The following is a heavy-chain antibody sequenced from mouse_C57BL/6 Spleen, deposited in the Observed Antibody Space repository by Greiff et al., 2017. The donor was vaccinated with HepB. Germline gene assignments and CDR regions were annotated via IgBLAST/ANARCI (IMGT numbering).Heavy chain of an antibody. CDR3: AREKGD. CDR2: IDPSDSYT. Sequence: QVQLQQPGAELVRPGTSVKLSCKASGYTFTSYWMHWVKQRPGQGLEWIGVIDPSDSYTNYNQKFKGKATLTVDTSSSTAYMQLSSLTSEDSAVYYCAREKGDWGQGTTLTVSS. J-gene: IGHJ2*01. V-gene: IGHV1-59*01. CDR1: GYTFTSYW.